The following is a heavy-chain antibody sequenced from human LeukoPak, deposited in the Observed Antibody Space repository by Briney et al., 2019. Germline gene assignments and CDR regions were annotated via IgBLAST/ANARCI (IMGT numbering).Heavy chain of an antibody. J-gene: IGHJ4*02. CDR3: ASSTSGSYYRGGYYFDY. D-gene: IGHD1-26*01. V-gene: IGHV4-39*01. CDR1: GGSISSSSYY. CDR2: IYYSGST. Sequence: PSETLSLTXTVSGGSISSSSYYWGWIRQPPGNGLEWIGGIYYSGSTYYNPSLKSRVTISVDTSKNQFSLKLSSVTAADTAVYYCASSTSGSYYRGGYYFDYWGQGTLVTVSS.